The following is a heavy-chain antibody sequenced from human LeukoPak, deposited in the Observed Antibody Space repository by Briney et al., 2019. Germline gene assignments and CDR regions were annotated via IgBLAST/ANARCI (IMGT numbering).Heavy chain of an antibody. J-gene: IGHJ4*02. CDR1: GFTFSNAW. Sequence: GGSLRLSCAASGFTFSNAWMNWVRQAPGKGLEWVGRIKSKTDGGTTEYAAPVKGRFTISRDGSKNTLYLQMNSLKTEDTAVYYCTTGATRLLLEYWGQGTLVTVSS. V-gene: IGHV3-15*01. D-gene: IGHD2/OR15-2a*01. CDR3: TTGATRLLLEY. CDR2: IKSKTDGGTT.